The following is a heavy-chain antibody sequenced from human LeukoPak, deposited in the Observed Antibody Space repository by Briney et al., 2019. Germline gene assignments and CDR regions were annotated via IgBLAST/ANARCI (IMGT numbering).Heavy chain of an antibody. CDR1: CGSISRYY. V-gene: IGHV4-59*01. CDR2: IYYSGTN. J-gene: IGHJ3*02. D-gene: IGHD1-26*01. CDR3: ASLELIGEKRGAFHT. Sequence: SETLSLTRTLYCGSISRYYWSWIRHPPGKELEWLGFIYYSGTNNYQPSLNSRVTISLDASKTQFSLTLTSVPAADTAVYYCASLELIGEKRGAFHTWGQGTMVTVSS.